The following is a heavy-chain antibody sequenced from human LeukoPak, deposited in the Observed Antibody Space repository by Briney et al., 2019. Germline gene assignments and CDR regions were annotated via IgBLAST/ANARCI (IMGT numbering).Heavy chain of an antibody. J-gene: IGHJ4*02. Sequence: SGPTLVKPTQTLTLTCTFSGFSLSTSGVGVGWIRQPPGKALEWLALIYWDDDKRYSPSLKSRLTITKDTSKSQVVLTMTNMDPVDTATYYCAHKNRPSMVRGVTFDYWGQGTLVTVSS. D-gene: IGHD3-10*01. CDR2: IYWDDDK. V-gene: IGHV2-5*02. CDR1: GFSLSTSGVG. CDR3: AHKNRPSMVRGVTFDY.